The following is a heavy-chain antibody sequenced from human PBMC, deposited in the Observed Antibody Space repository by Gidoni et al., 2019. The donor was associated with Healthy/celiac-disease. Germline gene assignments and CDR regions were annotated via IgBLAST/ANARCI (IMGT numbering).Heavy chain of an antibody. D-gene: IGHD3-10*01. J-gene: IGHJ4*02. CDR1: GFTFSSYA. CDR2: ISSNGGST. V-gene: IGHV3-64*01. Sequence: EVQLVESGGGLVQPGGSLRLSWAASGFTFSSYAMHWVRQAPGKGLEYVSAISSNGGSTYYANSVKGRFTISRDNSKNTLYLQMGSLRAEDMAVYYCATTSYGSGSYTFDYWGQGTLVTVSS. CDR3: ATTSYGSGSYTFDY.